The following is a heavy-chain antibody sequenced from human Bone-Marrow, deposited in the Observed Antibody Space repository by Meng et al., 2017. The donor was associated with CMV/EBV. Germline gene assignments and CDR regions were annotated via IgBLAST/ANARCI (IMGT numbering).Heavy chain of an antibody. CDR2: IYVGVDK. V-gene: IGHV3-53*01. D-gene: IGHD1-14*01. CDR3: TRRRLRQEELDS. CDR1: GLTVSTNH. Sequence: QLVPCGCMSILPGGSHTRSCEVPGLTVSTNHLGSVRQYPQKELDCFSAIYVGVDKYYANSVKGRFNLSRDNSKNTLCLQMHSQRVQDPAAYYCTRRRLRQEELDSWGPGTLVTVSS. J-gene: IGHJ4*02.